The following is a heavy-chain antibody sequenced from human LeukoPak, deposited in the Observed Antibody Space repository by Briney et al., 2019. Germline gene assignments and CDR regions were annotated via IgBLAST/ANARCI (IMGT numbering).Heavy chain of an antibody. J-gene: IGHJ3*02. CDR3: ARAQSYIVVVPATIDI. Sequence: EGSLRLSCAASGFTFSSYAMSWVRQAPGKGLEWVSAISGSGGGTYYADSVKGRFTISRDNSKNTLYLQMNSLRAEDTAVYYCARAQSYIVVVPATIDIWGQGTMVTVSS. D-gene: IGHD2-2*01. CDR2: ISGSGGGT. CDR1: GFTFSSYA. V-gene: IGHV3-23*01.